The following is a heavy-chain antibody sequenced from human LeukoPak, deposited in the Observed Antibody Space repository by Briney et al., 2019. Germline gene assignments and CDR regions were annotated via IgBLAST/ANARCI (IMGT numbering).Heavy chain of an antibody. CDR3: AREFLEQNDAFDI. V-gene: IGHV5-51*01. J-gene: IGHJ3*02. CDR1: GYSFTTYW. Sequence: GESLKISCKGSGYSFTTYWIGWVRQMPGKGLEWMGIIYPGDSDTRYSPSFQGQVTISADKSISTAYLQWSRLKASDTAMYYCAREFLEQNDAFDIWGQGTMVTVSS. D-gene: IGHD1/OR15-1a*01. CDR2: IYPGDSDT.